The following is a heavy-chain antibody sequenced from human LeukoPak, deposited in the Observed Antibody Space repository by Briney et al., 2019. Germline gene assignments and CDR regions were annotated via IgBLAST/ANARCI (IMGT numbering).Heavy chain of an antibody. V-gene: IGHV3-53*01. CDR3: ASRIATAGSVDY. CDR2: IYSSGST. CDR1: GFIFSDYY. Sequence: GGSLRLSCAASGFIFSDYYMSWVRQAPGKGLEWVSVIYSSGSTYYADSVKGRSTISRDNSKNTLHLQMNTLRAEDTAVYYCASRIATAGSVDYWGQGTLVTVSS. D-gene: IGHD6-13*01. J-gene: IGHJ4*02.